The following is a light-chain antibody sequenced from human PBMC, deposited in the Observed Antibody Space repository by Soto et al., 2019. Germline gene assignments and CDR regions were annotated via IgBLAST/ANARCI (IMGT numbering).Light chain of an antibody. J-gene: IGKJ1*01. V-gene: IGKV3-15*01. Sequence: EIVVTQSPATLSVSPGERVTLSCRASQSVSSSLAWYQQRPGQAPRLLIYDTSTRAPGIAARFSGSGSGTEFTLTIRSLQSEDVAVYYCQQYVHWPPGTFGQGTTVEIK. CDR3: QQYVHWPPGT. CDR2: DTS. CDR1: QSVSSS.